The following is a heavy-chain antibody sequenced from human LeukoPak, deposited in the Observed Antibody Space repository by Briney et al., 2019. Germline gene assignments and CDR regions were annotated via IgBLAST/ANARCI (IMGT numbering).Heavy chain of an antibody. CDR2: ISAYSGDT. CDR1: GYTFTSYG. J-gene: IGHJ4*02. Sequence: GASVKVSCKASGYTFTSYGISWVRQAPGQGLEWMGWISAYSGDTNYAQKFQGRATMTTDTSTSTAYMELRSLSSDDTAVDYCGRDARGIPSDYWGQGTLVTVSS. D-gene: IGHD2-15*01. CDR3: GRDARGIPSDY. V-gene: IGHV1-18*01.